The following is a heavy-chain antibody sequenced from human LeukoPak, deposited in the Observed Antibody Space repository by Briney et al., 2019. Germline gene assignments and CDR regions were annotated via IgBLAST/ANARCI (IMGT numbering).Heavy chain of an antibody. D-gene: IGHD2-21*01. CDR3: AHAYL. CDR2: INQGGTET. CDR1: GFVFNTYW. Sequence: GGSLRLSCVASGFVFNTYWIYWVRQAPGKGLEWVATINQGGTETRYVDSVKGRFTISRDNAKSSVFLQMNSLRVEDTAVFYCAHAYLWGQGTMVTVSS. J-gene: IGHJ3*01. V-gene: IGHV3-7*01.